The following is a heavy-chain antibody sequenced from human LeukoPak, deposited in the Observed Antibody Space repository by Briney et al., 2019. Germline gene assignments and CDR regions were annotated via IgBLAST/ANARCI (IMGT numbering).Heavy chain of an antibody. Sequence: GASVKVSCKASGYTFTSYAISWVRQAPGQGLEWMGWISTYNGNTNYAQKLQGRATMTTDTSTSTAYMELRSLRSDDTAVYYCAREILTAYYNSDRVVYFDSWGPGTLVTASS. D-gene: IGHD3-9*01. J-gene: IGHJ4*02. V-gene: IGHV1-18*01. CDR2: ISTYNGNT. CDR3: AREILTAYYNSDRVVYFDS. CDR1: GYTFTSYA.